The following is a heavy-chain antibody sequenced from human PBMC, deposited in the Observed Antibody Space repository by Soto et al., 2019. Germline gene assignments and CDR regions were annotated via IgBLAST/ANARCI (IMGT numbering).Heavy chain of an antibody. Sequence: PGGSLRLSCAASGFTFSSYGMHWVRQAPGKGLEWVAVISYDGSNKYYADSVKGRFTISRDNSKNTLYLQMNSLRAEDTAVYYCAKPRFLEWLSLVSWGQGTLVTVSS. V-gene: IGHV3-30*18. J-gene: IGHJ5*02. CDR1: GFTFSSYG. D-gene: IGHD3-3*01. CDR2: ISYDGSNK. CDR3: AKPRFLEWLSLVS.